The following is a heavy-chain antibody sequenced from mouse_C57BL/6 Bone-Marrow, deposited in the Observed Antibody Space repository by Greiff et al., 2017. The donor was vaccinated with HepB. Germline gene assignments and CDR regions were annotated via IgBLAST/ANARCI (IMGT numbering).Heavy chain of an antibody. CDR1: GYTFTSYG. CDR3: ARGRGYGNYALDY. V-gene: IGHV1-81*01. Sequence: QVQLQQSGAELARPGASVKLSCKASGYTFTSYGISWVKQRTGQGLEWIGEIYPRSGNTYYNEKFKGKATLTADKSSSTAYMELRSLTSEDSAVYFCARGRGYGNYALDYWGQGTTLTVSS. D-gene: IGHD2-1*01. CDR2: IYPRSGNT. J-gene: IGHJ2*01.